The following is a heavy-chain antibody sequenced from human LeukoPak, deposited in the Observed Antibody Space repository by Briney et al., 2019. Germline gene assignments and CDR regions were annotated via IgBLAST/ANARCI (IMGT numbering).Heavy chain of an antibody. J-gene: IGHJ4*02. CDR1: GFTFSSYA. V-gene: IGHV3-30-3*01. CDR3: ARDARQLNALDY. Sequence: GGSLRLSCAASGFTFSSYAMHWVRQAPGKGLEWVAVISYDGSNKYYADSVKGRFTISRDNSKNTLYLQMNSLRAEDTAVYYCARDARQLNALDYWGQGTLVTVSS. CDR2: ISYDGSNK. D-gene: IGHD5-18*01.